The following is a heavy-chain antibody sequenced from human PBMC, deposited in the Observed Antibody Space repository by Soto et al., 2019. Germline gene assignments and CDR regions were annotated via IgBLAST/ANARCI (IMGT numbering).Heavy chain of an antibody. V-gene: IGHV3-23*01. D-gene: IGHD2-15*01. CDR2: ISAIGATT. CDR1: GFTFSTYA. Sequence: PGGSLRLSCAASGFTFSTYAMSWVRQAPGKGLEWVSTISAIGATTYHAASVKGRFAVSRDNSKNKLFLQMNSLRAEAPAIYYCAKVRYGGRPNCRNAFDIWGQGTLVTVSS. J-gene: IGHJ3*02. CDR3: AKVRYGGRPNCRNAFDI.